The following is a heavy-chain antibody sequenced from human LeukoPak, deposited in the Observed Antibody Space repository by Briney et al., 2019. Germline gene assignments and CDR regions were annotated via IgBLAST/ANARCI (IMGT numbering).Heavy chain of an antibody. CDR2: MNPNSGNT. V-gene: IGHV1-8*03. CDR1: GYIFTDYY. CDR3: VNSGFDP. J-gene: IGHJ5*02. Sequence: ASVKVSCKTSGYIFTDYYMHWVRQATGQGLEWMGWMNPNSGNTGYAQKFQGRVTITRNTSISTAYMELSSLRSEDTALYYCVNSGFDPWGQGTLVTVSS. D-gene: IGHD3-10*01.